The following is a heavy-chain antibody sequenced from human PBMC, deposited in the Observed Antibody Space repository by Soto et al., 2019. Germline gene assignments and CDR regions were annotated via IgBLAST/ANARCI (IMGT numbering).Heavy chain of an antibody. V-gene: IGHV3-23*01. CDR2: IGVGGGDR. D-gene: IGHD3-10*01. CDR3: ARVRFVELV. CDR1: GFTFSSYA. Sequence: EVQLLESGGGLVQPGGSLRLSCAASGFTFSSYAMSWVRQAPGKGLEWVSIIGVGGGDRYYPESVKGRFTISRDNSRDTLYLEMNSLRDEDTAVYYCARVRFVELVCGQGTLVTVSS. J-gene: IGHJ4*02.